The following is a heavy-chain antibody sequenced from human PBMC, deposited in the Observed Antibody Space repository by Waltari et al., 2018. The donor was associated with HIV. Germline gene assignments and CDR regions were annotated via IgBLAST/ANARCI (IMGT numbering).Heavy chain of an antibody. J-gene: IGHJ6*02. V-gene: IGHV5-51*01. CDR3: ARAGQLVPLYYYYGMDV. D-gene: IGHD6-13*01. CDR1: GYSFTSYW. Sequence: EVQLVQSGAEVKKPGESLKISGKGSGYSFTSYWIGWVRHTPGIGLEWMGIIYPGDSDTRYSPSFQGQVTISADKSISTAYLQWSSLKASDTAMYYCARAGQLVPLYYYYGMDVWGQGTTVTVSS. CDR2: IYPGDSDT.